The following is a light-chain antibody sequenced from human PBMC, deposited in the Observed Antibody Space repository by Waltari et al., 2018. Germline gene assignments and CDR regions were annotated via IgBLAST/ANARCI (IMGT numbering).Light chain of an antibody. Sequence: DIQMTQSPSSLSGSVGDRVTIACRASRDIKDYLAWIQQKPGGAPKSLIYAVSTLHSGVPSRFIGSGSGTHFTLTITSLQREDFATYYCQQYDSHPRTFGQGTRLDI. CDR1: RDIKDY. CDR2: AVS. CDR3: QQYDSHPRT. V-gene: IGKV1-16*01. J-gene: IGKJ2*01.